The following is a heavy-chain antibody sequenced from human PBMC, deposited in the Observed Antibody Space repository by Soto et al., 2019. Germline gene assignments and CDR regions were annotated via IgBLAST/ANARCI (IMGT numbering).Heavy chain of an antibody. CDR1: GFTFSNAW. J-gene: IGHJ4*02. Sequence: EVQLVESGGGLVKPGGSLRLSCAASGFTFSNAWMNWVRQAPGKGLEWVGRIRSNADSGTADYAAPVKGRFTFSRDDSQNTLFLQMNSLKTEDTAVYFCTTSISGLVTGHWGQGTLVTVSS. CDR2: IRSNADSGTA. CDR3: TTSISGLVTGH. V-gene: IGHV3-15*07. D-gene: IGHD3-3*01.